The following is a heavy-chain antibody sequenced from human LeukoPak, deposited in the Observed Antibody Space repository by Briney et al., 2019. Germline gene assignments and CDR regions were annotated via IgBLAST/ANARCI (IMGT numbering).Heavy chain of an antibody. CDR3: ARSLERYYDRSGYSV. CDR1: GFTFSQYW. D-gene: IGHD3-22*01. CDR2: IKPDGSEE. V-gene: IGHV3-7*01. J-gene: IGHJ6*02. Sequence: GGSLRLSCAASGFTFSQYWMTWVRQAPGKGLEWVANIKPDGSEEYYVDSVKGRFTISRDNAKNSLYLQMNSLRVEDTAVYYCARSLERYYDRSGYSVWDQGTTVTVSS.